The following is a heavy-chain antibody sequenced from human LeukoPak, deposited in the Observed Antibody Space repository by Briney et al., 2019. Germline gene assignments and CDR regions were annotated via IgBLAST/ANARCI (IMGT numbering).Heavy chain of an antibody. J-gene: IGHJ4*02. CDR3: AKDQAIGDDSSGYVPDY. CDR2: ISYDGSNK. D-gene: IGHD3-22*01. Sequence: QPGRSLRLSCAASGFTFSRYGMHWVRQAPGKGLEWVAVISYDGSNKYCADDVKGRFTISRDNSKNTLYLQMNSLRTEDTAVYYCAKDQAIGDDSSGYVPDYWGQGTLVTVSS. CDR1: GFTFSRYG. V-gene: IGHV3-30*18.